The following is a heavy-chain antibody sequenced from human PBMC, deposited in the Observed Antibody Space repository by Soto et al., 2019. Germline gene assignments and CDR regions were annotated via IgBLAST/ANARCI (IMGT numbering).Heavy chain of an antibody. J-gene: IGHJ4*02. CDR2: IIGGGSKQ. CDR1: GFTFSSYS. CDR3: AKTFDYYGSGSYYIDY. D-gene: IGHD3-10*01. V-gene: IGHV3-30*18. Sequence: GGSLRLSCAASGFTFSSYSMHWIRQAPGKGLEWVAVIIGGGSKQYYAESVKGRFTISRDNSKNTLYLQMNSLRAEDTAVYYCAKTFDYYGSGSYYIDYWGQGTLVTVSS.